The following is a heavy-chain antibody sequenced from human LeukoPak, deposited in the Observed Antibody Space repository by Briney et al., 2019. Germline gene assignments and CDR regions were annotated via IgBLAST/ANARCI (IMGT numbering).Heavy chain of an antibody. V-gene: IGHV1-2*02. Sequence: ASVKVSCKASGYTFTSYDINWVRQATGQGLEWMGWINPNSGGTNYAQKFQGRVTMTRDTSISTAYMELSRLRSDDTAVYYCARQYSSSSRRFSDYYYMDVWGKGTTVTVSS. CDR2: INPNSGGT. CDR1: GYTFTSYD. J-gene: IGHJ6*03. D-gene: IGHD6-6*01. CDR3: ARQYSSSSRRFSDYYYMDV.